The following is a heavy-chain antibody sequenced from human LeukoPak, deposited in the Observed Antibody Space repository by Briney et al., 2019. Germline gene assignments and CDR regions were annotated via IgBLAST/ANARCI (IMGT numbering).Heavy chain of an antibody. CDR2: IYYSGST. Sequence: SETLSLTCTVSGGSISSVGYYWSWIRQHPGKGLEWIGYIYYSGSTYYNPSLKSRVTISVDTSKNQFSLKLSSVTAADTAVYYCAREPRITMVRGVIIGYFDYWGQGTLVTVSS. V-gene: IGHV4-31*03. J-gene: IGHJ4*02. CDR1: GGSISSVGYY. CDR3: AREPRITMVRGVIIGYFDY. D-gene: IGHD3-10*01.